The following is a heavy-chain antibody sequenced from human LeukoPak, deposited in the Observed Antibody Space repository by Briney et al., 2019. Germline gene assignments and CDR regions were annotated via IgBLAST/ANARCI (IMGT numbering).Heavy chain of an antibody. CDR3: AREYVGTVAATPFEANWFDP. CDR1: GGSVSSGSYY. J-gene: IGHJ5*02. Sequence: SETLSLTCTVSGGSVSSGSYYWSWIRQPPGKGLEWIGYIYYSGGTNYNPSLKSRVTISVDTSKNQFSLKLSSVTAADTAVYYCAREYVGTVAATPFEANWFDPWGQGTLVTVSS. D-gene: IGHD2-15*01. CDR2: IYYSGGT. V-gene: IGHV4-61*01.